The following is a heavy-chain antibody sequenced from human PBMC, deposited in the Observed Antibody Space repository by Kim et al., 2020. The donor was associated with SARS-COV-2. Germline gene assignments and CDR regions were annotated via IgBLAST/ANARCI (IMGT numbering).Heavy chain of an antibody. CDR3: AREPFDSGGYLGEDINAFDV. J-gene: IGHJ3*01. CDR2: ISSSASTT. D-gene: IGHD1-26*01. Sequence: GGSLRLSCAASGFTFSSYEMNWVRQAPGQGLEWISYISSSASTTYYADSVKGRFTVSRDNAKNSLYLQITSLRAEDAAVYFCAREPFDSGGYLGEDINAFDVWGQGTMVTVSS. CDR1: GFTFSSYE. V-gene: IGHV3-48*03.